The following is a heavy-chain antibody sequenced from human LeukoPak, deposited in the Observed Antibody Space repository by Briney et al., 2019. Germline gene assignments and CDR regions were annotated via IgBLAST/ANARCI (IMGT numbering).Heavy chain of an antibody. Sequence: GGSLRLFCAASGFTFSSYSMNWVRQAPGKGLEWVSSISSSSSYIYYADSVKGRFTISRDNAKNSLYLQMNSLRAEDTAVYYCASLLAGYSSGWQDYWGQATLVTVSS. CDR2: ISSSSSYI. J-gene: IGHJ4*02. CDR3: ASLLAGYSSGWQDY. CDR1: GFTFSSYS. V-gene: IGHV3-21*01. D-gene: IGHD6-19*01.